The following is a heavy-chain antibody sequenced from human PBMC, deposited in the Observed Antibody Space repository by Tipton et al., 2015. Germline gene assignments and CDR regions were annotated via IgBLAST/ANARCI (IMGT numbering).Heavy chain of an antibody. CDR2: IYYSGTT. CDR1: GGSISSGAYY. Sequence: TLSLTCTVSGGSISSGAYYWSWIRQHPGKGLEWIGYIYYSGTTYYTPSLKSRVTISVDTSKNQFSSKLSSVTAADTAVYYCAREGHYGGNRFDYWGQGTLVTVSS. CDR3: AREGHYGGNRFDY. V-gene: IGHV4-31*03. D-gene: IGHD4-23*01. J-gene: IGHJ4*02.